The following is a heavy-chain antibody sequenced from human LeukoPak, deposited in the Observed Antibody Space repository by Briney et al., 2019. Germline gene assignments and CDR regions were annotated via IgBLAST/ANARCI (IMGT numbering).Heavy chain of an antibody. CDR1: GFTFSSYA. CDR3: AKGNGYTYGRYYFDY. D-gene: IGHD5-18*01. J-gene: IGHJ4*02. Sequence: PGGSLRLXCAASGFTFSSYAMGWVRQAPGKELEWVSAITASGDNTYYADSMKGRFTISRANSKHTLYLQMNSLTAEDTAVYYCAKGNGYTYGRYYFDYWGQGTLVTVSS. CDR2: ITASGDNT. V-gene: IGHV3-23*01.